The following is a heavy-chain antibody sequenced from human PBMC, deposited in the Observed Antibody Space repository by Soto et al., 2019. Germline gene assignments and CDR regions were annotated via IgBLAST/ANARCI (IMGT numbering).Heavy chain of an antibody. V-gene: IGHV4-34*01. J-gene: IGHJ4*02. CDR1: GGSFSGYY. D-gene: IGHD2-15*01. CDR3: ARGPYCSGGSCYPGPLDY. Sequence: SETLSLTCAVYGGSFSGYYWSWIRQPPGKGLEWIGEINHSGSTNYNPSLKSRVTISVDTSKNQFSLKLSSVTAADTAVYYCARGPYCSGGSCYPGPLDYWGQGTLVT. CDR2: INHSGST.